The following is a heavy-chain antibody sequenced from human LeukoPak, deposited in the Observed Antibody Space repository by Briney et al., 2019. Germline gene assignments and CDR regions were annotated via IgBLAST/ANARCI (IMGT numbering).Heavy chain of an antibody. Sequence: PGGSLRLSCAASGFTFSSYAVSWVRQAPGKGLEWVSAISGSGGSTYYADSVKGRFTISRDNSKNTLYLQMNSLRAEDTAVYYCAKWPGLLWFGELRPSRVDAFDIWGQGTMVTVSS. J-gene: IGHJ3*02. CDR2: ISGSGGST. V-gene: IGHV3-23*01. CDR3: AKWPGLLWFGELRPSRVDAFDI. CDR1: GFTFSSYA. D-gene: IGHD3-10*01.